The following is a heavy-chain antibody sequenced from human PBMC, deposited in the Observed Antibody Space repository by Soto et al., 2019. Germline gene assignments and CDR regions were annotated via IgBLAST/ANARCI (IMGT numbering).Heavy chain of an antibody. J-gene: IGHJ6*03. Sequence: GGSLRLSCAASGFTFSSYSMNWVRQAPGKGLEWVSYISSSSSTIYYADSVKGRFTISRDNAKNSLYLQMNSLRAEDTAVYYCARDHPTITMVRGVITKFTNMDVWGKGTTVTVSS. CDR1: GFTFSSYS. CDR3: ARDHPTITMVRGVITKFTNMDV. D-gene: IGHD3-10*01. V-gene: IGHV3-48*01. CDR2: ISSSSSTI.